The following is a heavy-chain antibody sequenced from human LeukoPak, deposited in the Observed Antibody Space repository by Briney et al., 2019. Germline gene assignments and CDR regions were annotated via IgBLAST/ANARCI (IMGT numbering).Heavy chain of an antibody. V-gene: IGHV4-61*02. CDR2: IYTSGST. D-gene: IGHD2-15*01. CDR1: GGSISSGSYY. Sequence: SETLSLTCTVSGGSISSGSYYWSWIRQPAGKGLEWIGRIYTSGSTNYNPSLKSRVTISVDTSKNQFSLKLSSVTAADTAVYYCARLLGYCSGGSCYSDYWGQGTLVTVSS. CDR3: ARLLGYCSGGSCYSDY. J-gene: IGHJ4*02.